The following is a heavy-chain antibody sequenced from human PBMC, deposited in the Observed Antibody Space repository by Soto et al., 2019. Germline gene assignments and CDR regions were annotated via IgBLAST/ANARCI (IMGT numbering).Heavy chain of an antibody. Sequence: SETLSLTCAVYGGSFSGYYWSWIRQPPGKGLEWIGEINHSGSTNYNPSLKSRVTISVDKSKNQFSLKLSSVTAADTAVFYCAGRFPYVSSRYHLNYLGQGTLVPVSS. CDR3: AGRFPYVSSRYHLNY. CDR2: INHSGST. D-gene: IGHD3-22*01. J-gene: IGHJ4*02. V-gene: IGHV4-34*01. CDR1: GGSFSGYY.